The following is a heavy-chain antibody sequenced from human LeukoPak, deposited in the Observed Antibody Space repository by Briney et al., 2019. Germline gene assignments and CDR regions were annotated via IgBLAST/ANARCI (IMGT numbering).Heavy chain of an antibody. CDR1: DGSISSSSYY. D-gene: IGHD3-22*01. Sequence: SETLSLTCTVSDGSISSSSYYWGWIRQPPGKGLEWIGSLFYSGNTYYNPSLNSRVTMSVDTSKNQFSLNLSSVTAADTAVYYCDLGHTSGLFDYWGQGTLVTVSS. V-gene: IGHV4-39*01. J-gene: IGHJ4*02. CDR2: LFYSGNT. CDR3: DLGHTSGLFDY.